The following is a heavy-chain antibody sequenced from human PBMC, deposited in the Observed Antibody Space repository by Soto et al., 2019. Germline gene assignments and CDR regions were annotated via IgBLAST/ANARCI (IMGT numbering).Heavy chain of an antibody. CDR3: AKDGPDIVVVPAACDY. J-gene: IGHJ4*02. V-gene: IGHV3-30*18. CDR2: ISYDGSNK. D-gene: IGHD2-2*01. Sequence: QVQLVESGGGVVQPGRSLRLSCAASGFTFSSYGMHWVRQAPGKGLEWVAVISYDGSNKYYADSVKGRFTISRDNSKNTLYLQMNSLRAEDTAVYYCAKDGPDIVVVPAACDYWGQGTLVTVSS. CDR1: GFTFSSYG.